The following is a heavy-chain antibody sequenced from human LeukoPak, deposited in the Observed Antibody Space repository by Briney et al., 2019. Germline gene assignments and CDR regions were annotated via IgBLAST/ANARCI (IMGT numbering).Heavy chain of an antibody. CDR1: GYTLSRYG. Sequence: ASVKVSCKASGYTLSRYGMNWVRQAPGQGLEWMGWINTNTGNPTYAQGFTGRFVFSLDTSVSTTYLQISSPKAEDTAVYYCARGPSYYYMDVWGKGTTVTVSS. J-gene: IGHJ6*03. CDR3: ARGPSYYYMDV. V-gene: IGHV7-4-1*02. CDR2: INTNTGNP.